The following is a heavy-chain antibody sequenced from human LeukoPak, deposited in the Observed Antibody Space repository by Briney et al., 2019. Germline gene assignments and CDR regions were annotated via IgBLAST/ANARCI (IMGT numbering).Heavy chain of an antibody. D-gene: IGHD4-17*01. V-gene: IGHV1-18*01. CDR1: GYTFTSYG. CDR2: ISAYNGNT. CDR3: ARTHGDYGEFDY. J-gene: IGHJ4*02. Sequence: EASVKCSCNACGYTFTSYGISWVRQAPGQWLEWMGWISAYNGNTNYAQKLQGRVTMTTDTSTSTAYMELRSLRSDDTAVYYCARTHGDYGEFDYRGQGTLVTVSS.